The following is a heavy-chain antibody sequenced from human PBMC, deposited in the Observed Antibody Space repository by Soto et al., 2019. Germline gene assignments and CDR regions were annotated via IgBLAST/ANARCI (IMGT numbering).Heavy chain of an antibody. CDR3: ATDQLSLLNYDY. CDR2: INSTSVYI. J-gene: IGHJ4*02. CDR1: RFAFSSYT. Sequence: GGSLRLSCAASRFAFSSYTMNWVRQAPRKGLEWVSTINSTSVYIYYEDSVRGRLTISNDNAQNSLEPQLNSLRADDTAIYYCATDQLSLLNYDYWAQGTLVTVSS. D-gene: IGHD1-1*01. V-gene: IGHV3-21*01.